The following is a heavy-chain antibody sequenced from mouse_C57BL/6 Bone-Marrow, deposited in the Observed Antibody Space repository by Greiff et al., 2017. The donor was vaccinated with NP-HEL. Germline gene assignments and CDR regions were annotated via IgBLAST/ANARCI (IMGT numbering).Heavy chain of an antibody. CDR1: GYPFTSYG. CDR2: IYPRSGNT. D-gene: IGHD1-1*01. J-gene: IGHJ2*01. CDR3: ARALITTVVATDY. V-gene: IGHV1-81*01. Sequence: VQLQQSGAELARPGASVKLSCKASGYPFTSYGISWVKQRTGQGLEWIGEIYPRSGNTYYNEKFKGKATLTADKSSSTAYMELRSLTSEDSAVYFCARALITTVVATDYWGQGTTLTVSS.